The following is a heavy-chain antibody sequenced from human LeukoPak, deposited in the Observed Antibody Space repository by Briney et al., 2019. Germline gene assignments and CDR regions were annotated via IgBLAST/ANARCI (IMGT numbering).Heavy chain of an antibody. V-gene: IGHV1-69*13. J-gene: IGHJ6*03. CDR2: IIPIFGTP. CDR1: GYTFTAYY. Sequence: GASVKVSCKASGYTFTAYYIHWVRQAPGQGLEWMGGIIPIFGTPNYAQKFQGRVTITADESTSTAYMELSSLRSEDTAVYYCARGPGLATISSRYYMDVWGKGTTVTISS. D-gene: IGHD5-12*01. CDR3: ARGPGLATISSRYYMDV.